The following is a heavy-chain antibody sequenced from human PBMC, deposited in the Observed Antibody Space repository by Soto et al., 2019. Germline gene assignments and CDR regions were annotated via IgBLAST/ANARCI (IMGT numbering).Heavy chain of an antibody. J-gene: IGHJ6*02. CDR1: GGTFSSYA. CDR3: ARYYYDSSGYYPRLYYYGMDV. Sequence: ASVKVSCKASGGTFSSYAISWVRQAPGEGLEWMGGIIPIFGTANYAQKFQGRVTITADESTSTAYMELSSLRSEDTAVYYCARYYYDSSGYYPRLYYYGMDVWGQGTTVTVSS. D-gene: IGHD3-22*01. V-gene: IGHV1-69*13. CDR2: IIPIFGTA.